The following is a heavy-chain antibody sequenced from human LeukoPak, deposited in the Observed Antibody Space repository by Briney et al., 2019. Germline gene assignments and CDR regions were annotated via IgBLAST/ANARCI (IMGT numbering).Heavy chain of an antibody. CDR1: GFIFSSFD. D-gene: IGHD3-22*01. J-gene: IGHJ4*02. CDR2: ISSSSNI. CDR3: ARGSDSSGYYGGD. V-gene: IGHV3-48*02. Sequence: GGSLRLSCAASGFIFSSFDMHWVRQAPGKGLQWLSLISSSSNIYYADSVKGRFTISRDNAKNSLYLQMNSLRDEGTAVYFCARGSDSSGYYGGDWGQGTLVTVSS.